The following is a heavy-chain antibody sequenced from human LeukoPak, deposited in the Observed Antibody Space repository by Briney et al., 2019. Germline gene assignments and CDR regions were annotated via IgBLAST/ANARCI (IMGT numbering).Heavy chain of an antibody. Sequence: PSETLSLTCTVSGGSISSYYWSWIRQPPGKGLEWIGYIYYSGSTKYNPSLKSRVTISVDTSKNQFSLKMNSVTAADTAVYYCARGYCSGGSCYSYYYYNYMDVWGKGTTVTVSS. CDR1: GGSISSYY. CDR2: IYYSGST. J-gene: IGHJ6*03. D-gene: IGHD2-15*01. V-gene: IGHV4-59*01. CDR3: ARGYCSGGSCYSYYYYNYMDV.